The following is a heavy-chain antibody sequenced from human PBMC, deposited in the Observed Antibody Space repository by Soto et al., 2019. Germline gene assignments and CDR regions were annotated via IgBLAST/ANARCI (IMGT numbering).Heavy chain of an antibody. J-gene: IGHJ4*02. CDR3: AKDKTPWGSGSYQVGPIDY. CDR2: ISWNSGSI. Sequence: EVQLVESGGGLVQPGRSLRLSCAASGFTFDDYAMHWVRQAPGKGLEWVSGISWNSGSIGYADSVKGRFTISRDNAKNSLYLQMNSLRAEDTALYYCAKDKTPWGSGSYQVGPIDYWGQGTLVTVSS. V-gene: IGHV3-9*01. CDR1: GFTFDDYA. D-gene: IGHD3-10*01.